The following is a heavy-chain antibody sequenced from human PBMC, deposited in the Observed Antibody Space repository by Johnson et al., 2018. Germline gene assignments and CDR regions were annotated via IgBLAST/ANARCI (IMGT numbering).Heavy chain of an antibody. Sequence: QVQLVQSGGGVVQPGMSLRLSCAASGFIFSNYAMHWVRQAPGKGLEWISLISYDGSVKYYSDSVKGRFTISRDSSQNTLYLQMNGLRPEDTALYYCAKDRDATGYFFGDWGQGTLVTVSS. V-gene: IGHV3-30*18. J-gene: IGHJ4*02. CDR3: AKDRDATGYFFGD. D-gene: IGHD3-9*01. CDR2: ISYDGSVK. CDR1: GFIFSNYA.